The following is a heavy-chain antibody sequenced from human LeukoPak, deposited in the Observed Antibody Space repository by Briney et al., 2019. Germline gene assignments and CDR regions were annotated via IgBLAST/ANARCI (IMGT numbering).Heavy chain of an antibody. CDR3: ARELGYCSSTSCWGDY. CDR1: GYTFTSYY. V-gene: IGHV1-46*01. Sequence: ASVKVSCKASGYTFTSYYMHWVRQAPGQGLEWMGIINPSGGSTSYAQKFQGRVTMTRDTSTSTVYMELSSLRSEDTAVYYCARELGYCSSTSCWGDYWGRGTLVTVSS. D-gene: IGHD2-2*01. CDR2: INPSGGST. J-gene: IGHJ4*02.